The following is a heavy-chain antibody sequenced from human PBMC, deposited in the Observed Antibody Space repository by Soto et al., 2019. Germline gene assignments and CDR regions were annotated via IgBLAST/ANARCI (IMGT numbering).Heavy chain of an antibody. CDR2: INWNVGSK. Sequence: PGGSLRLSCAASGFTFDEYALTWVRQAPGKGLEWVAGINWNVGSKGYADSVKGRFTISRDNAKSSLYLQMNNLRAEDTAFYFCARATQSYYDTSGYYSYVHWGQGAQVTVSS. D-gene: IGHD3-22*01. V-gene: IGHV3-20*04. J-gene: IGHJ4*02. CDR1: GFTFDEYA. CDR3: ARATQSYYDTSGYYSYVH.